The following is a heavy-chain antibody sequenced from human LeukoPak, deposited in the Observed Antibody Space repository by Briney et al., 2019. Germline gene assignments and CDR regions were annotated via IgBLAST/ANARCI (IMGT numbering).Heavy chain of an antibody. V-gene: IGHV3-23*01. CDR3: ARVSSKTMVRALITKKNYYYYYMDV. D-gene: IGHD3-10*01. Sequence: GGSLRLSCAASGFPLSSYAMSWVRQASGKGLEWVSATSSSDPGTYYADSVRGRFTISRDNSKNTLYLQMNSLRAEDTAMYYCARVSSKTMVRALITKKNYYYYYMDVWGKGTTVTISS. J-gene: IGHJ6*03. CDR2: TSSSDPGT. CDR1: GFPLSSYA.